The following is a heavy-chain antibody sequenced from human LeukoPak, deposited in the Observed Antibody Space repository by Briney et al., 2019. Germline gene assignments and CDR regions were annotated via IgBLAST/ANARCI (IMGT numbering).Heavy chain of an antibody. CDR2: ISGSGGST. D-gene: IGHD3-9*01. CDR1: GFTVSSNY. Sequence: GGSLRLSCAASGFTVSSNYMSWVRQAPGKGLEWVSAISGSGGSTYYADSVKGRFTISRDNAKNSLFLQMNSLRAEDTAVYYCARGFLFSDYWGQGTLVAVSS. J-gene: IGHJ4*02. CDR3: ARGFLFSDY. V-gene: IGHV3-53*01.